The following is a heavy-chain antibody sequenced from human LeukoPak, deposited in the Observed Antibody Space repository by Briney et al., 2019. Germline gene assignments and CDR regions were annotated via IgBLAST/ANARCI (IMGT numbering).Heavy chain of an antibody. CDR1: GGSIGSSSNW. D-gene: IGHD6-13*01. J-gene: IGHJ4*02. CDR3: ARHGPRYSSSWPFDY. V-gene: IGHV4-39*01. CDR2: IYYSEST. Sequence: PSETLSLTCTVSGGSIGSSSNWWGWIRQPPGKGLEWIANIYYSESTNYNPSLKSRVTISADTSKNQFSLKLSSVTAADTAVYYCARHGPRYSSSWPFDYWGQGTLVTVSP.